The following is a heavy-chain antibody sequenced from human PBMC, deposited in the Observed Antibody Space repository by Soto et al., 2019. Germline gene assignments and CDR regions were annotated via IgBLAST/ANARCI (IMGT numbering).Heavy chain of an antibody. J-gene: IGHJ6*02. Sequence: LRLSCAASGFTFSSYAMHWVRQAPGKGLEWVAVISYDGSNKYYADSVEGRFTISRDNSKNTLYLQMNSLRAEDTAVYYCARPQLSSSWFYGMDVWGQGTTVTVSS. CDR1: GFTFSSYA. CDR3: ARPQLSSSWFYGMDV. V-gene: IGHV3-30-3*01. D-gene: IGHD6-13*01. CDR2: ISYDGSNK.